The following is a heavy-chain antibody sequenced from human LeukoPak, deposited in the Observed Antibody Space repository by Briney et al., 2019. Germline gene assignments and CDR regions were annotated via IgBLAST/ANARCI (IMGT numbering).Heavy chain of an antibody. Sequence: SETLSLTCTVSGGSITSNSHNWGWIRQPPGTGLEYIGYIYYSGTTYYNPSLKSRITMSVDMSANQFSLRLTSVSAADTAVYYCTRAYWIGFHFDSWGQGILVSVSS. V-gene: IGHV4-30-4*08. CDR1: GGSITSNSHN. CDR3: TRAYWIGFHFDS. J-gene: IGHJ4*02. CDR2: IYYSGTT. D-gene: IGHD3-3*01.